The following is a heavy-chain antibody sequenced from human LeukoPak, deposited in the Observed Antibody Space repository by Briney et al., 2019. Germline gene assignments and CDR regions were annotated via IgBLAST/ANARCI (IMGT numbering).Heavy chain of an antibody. J-gene: IGHJ4*02. CDR2: IIPIFGTA. D-gene: IGHD3-10*01. CDR3: ASYYYGSGSYLGY. V-gene: IGHV1-69*05. CDR1: GGTFSSYA. Sequence: SVKFSCKASGGTFSSYAISWVRQAPGQGLGWMGRIIPIFGTANYAQKFQGRVTITTDESTSTAYMELSSLRSEDTAVYYCASYYYGSGSYLGYWGQGTLVTVSS.